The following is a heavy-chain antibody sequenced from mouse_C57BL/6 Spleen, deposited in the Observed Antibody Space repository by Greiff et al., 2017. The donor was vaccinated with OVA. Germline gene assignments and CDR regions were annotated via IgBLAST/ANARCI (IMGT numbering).Heavy chain of an antibody. Sequence: VKLVESGPGLVSLSQSLSITCTVSGFSLTSYAISRVRQPPGKGLEWLGVLWTGGGTNYNSALNSRLSISKDNSKSQVFLKMNRLQTDDTARYYCARNKDYGNSFGYWGQDTTLTVSS. V-gene: IGHV2-9-1*01. J-gene: IGHJ2*01. CDR2: LWTGGGT. D-gene: IGHD1-1*01. CDR1: GFSLTSYA. CDR3: ARNKDYGNSFGY.